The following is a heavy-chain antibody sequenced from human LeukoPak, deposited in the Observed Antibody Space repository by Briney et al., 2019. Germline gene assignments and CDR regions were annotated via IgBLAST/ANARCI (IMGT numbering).Heavy chain of an antibody. CDR3: ARDSPHGSGSYPVDY. Sequence: ASVKVSCKASGGTFSSYAISWVRQAPGQGLEWMGWISAYNGNTNYAQKLQGRVTMTTDTSTSTAYMELRSLRSDDTAVYYCARDSPHGSGSYPVDYWGQGTLVTVSS. D-gene: IGHD3-10*01. J-gene: IGHJ4*02. V-gene: IGHV1-18*01. CDR2: ISAYNGNT. CDR1: GGTFSSYA.